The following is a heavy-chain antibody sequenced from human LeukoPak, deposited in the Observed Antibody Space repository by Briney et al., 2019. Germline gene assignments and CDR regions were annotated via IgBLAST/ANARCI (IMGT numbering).Heavy chain of an antibody. D-gene: IGHD5-12*01. CDR3: VRAYSGFSSRGFDY. V-gene: IGHV3-33*01. Sequence: GRSLRLSCAASGFTFNSYGFHWVRQAPGKGLEWVADIWYDGSNKYYADSVKGRFTISGDNSKNTVSLQMSSLRAEDTAVYYCVRAYSGFSSRGFDYWGQGTLVSVSS. CDR2: IWYDGSNK. CDR1: GFTFNSYG. J-gene: IGHJ4*02.